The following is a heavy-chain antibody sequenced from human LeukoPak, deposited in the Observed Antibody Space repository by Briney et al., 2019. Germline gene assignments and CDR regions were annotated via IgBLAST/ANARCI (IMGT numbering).Heavy chain of an antibody. CDR1: GGSISSYY. CDR3: ARDLNYYFDY. V-gene: IGHV4-59*01. Sequence: SETLSLTCTVSGGSISSYYWSWLRQPPGKGLEWIGYIYYSGSTNYNPSLTSRVAISVDTSKNQFSLKLSSVTAADTAVYYCARDLNYYFDYWGQGTLVTVSS. D-gene: IGHD1-1*01. CDR2: IYYSGST. J-gene: IGHJ4*02.